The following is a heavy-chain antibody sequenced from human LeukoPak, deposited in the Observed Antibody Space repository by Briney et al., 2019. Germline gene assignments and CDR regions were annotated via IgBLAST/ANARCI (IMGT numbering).Heavy chain of an antibody. D-gene: IGHD3-22*01. V-gene: IGHV3-7*01. CDR2: IKQDGSEK. J-gene: IGHJ6*03. Sequence: GGSLRLSCAASGFTFSSYGMHWVRQAPGKGLEWVANIKQDGSEKYYVDSVKGRFTISRDNAKNSLYLQMNSLRAEDTAVYYCARMHYYDSPRYYMDVWGKGTTVTISS. CDR1: GFTFSSYG. CDR3: ARMHYYDSPRYYMDV.